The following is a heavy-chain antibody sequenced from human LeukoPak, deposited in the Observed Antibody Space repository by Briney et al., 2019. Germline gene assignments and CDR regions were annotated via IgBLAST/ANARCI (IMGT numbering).Heavy chain of an antibody. CDR1: GFTFSSYG. CDR2: IWYDGSNK. J-gene: IGHJ4*02. Sequence: GRSLRLSCAASGFTFSSYGMHWVRQAPGKGLEWVAVIWYDGSNKYYADSVKGRFTISRDNSKNTLYLQMNSLRVEDTAVYYCARDGDPGYSSGWYDYWGQGTLVTVSS. V-gene: IGHV3-33*01. CDR3: ARDGDPGYSSGWYDY. D-gene: IGHD6-19*01.